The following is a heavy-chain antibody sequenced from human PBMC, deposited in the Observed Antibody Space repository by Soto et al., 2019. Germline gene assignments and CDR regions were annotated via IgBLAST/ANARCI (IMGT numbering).Heavy chain of an antibody. V-gene: IGHV5-51*01. Sequence: RGESLKIYCKGSGYSFTSYWIGWVRQMPGKGLEWMGIIYPGDSDTRYSPSFQGQVTISADKSISTAYLQWSSLKASDTAMYYCARAESKSRAFYYYYGMDVWGQGTTVTVSS. CDR1: GYSFTSYW. CDR3: ARAESKSRAFYYYYGMDV. CDR2: IYPGDSDT. J-gene: IGHJ6*02.